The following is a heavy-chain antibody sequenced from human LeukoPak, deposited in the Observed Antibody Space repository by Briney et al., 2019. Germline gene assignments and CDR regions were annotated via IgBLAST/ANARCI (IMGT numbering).Heavy chain of an antibody. CDR3: ARPGKSCSSTSCYDY. Sequence: TSSETLSLTCTVSGGSISSSSYYWGWIRQSPGKGLEWIGSIYYSGSTYYNPSLKSRVTISVDTSKNQFSLKLSSVTAADTAVYYCARPGKSCSSTSCYDYWGQGTLVTVSS. J-gene: IGHJ4*02. D-gene: IGHD2-2*01. V-gene: IGHV4-39*01. CDR2: IYYSGST. CDR1: GGSISSSSYY.